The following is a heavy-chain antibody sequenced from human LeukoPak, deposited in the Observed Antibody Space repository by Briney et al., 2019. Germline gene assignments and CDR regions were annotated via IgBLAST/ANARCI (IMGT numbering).Heavy chain of an antibody. CDR1: GGSISSSSYY. CDR3: ATLRGYSYGAITY. J-gene: IGHJ4*02. Sequence: SETLSLTCTVSGGSISSSSYYWGWIRQPPGKGLEWIGSMYYSGSTYYNASLKNRVTISVDTSKNQFSLKLCSVTAADMAVYYCATLRGYSYGAITYWGQGTLVTVSS. V-gene: IGHV4-39*01. CDR2: MYYSGST. D-gene: IGHD5-18*01.